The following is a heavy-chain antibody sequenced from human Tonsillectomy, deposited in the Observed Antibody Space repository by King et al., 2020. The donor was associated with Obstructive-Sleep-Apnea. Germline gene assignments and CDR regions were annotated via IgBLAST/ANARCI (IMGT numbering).Heavy chain of an antibody. CDR1: GFTFSTYA. D-gene: IGHD2-2*01. J-gene: IGHJ4*02. V-gene: IGHV3-30-3*01. CDR3: ARDVIGYCSSTSCSAGYFDY. CDR2: ISYDGSNK. Sequence: VQLVESGGGVVQPGRSLRLSCAASGFTFSTYAIHWVRQAPGKGLEWVAVISYDGSNKYYADSVKGRFTISRDNSKNTLYLQMNSLRAEDTAVYYCARDVIGYCSSTSCSAGYFDYWGQGTLVTVSS.